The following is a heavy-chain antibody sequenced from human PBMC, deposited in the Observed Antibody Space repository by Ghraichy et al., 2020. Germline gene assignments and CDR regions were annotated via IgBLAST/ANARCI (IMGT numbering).Heavy chain of an antibody. V-gene: IGHV1-69*04. Sequence: SVKVSCKASGGTFSSYAISWVRQAPGQGLEWMGRIIPILGIANYAQKFQGRVTITADKSTSTAYMELSSLRSEDTAVYYCARGRRAMVRGVAGNWFDPWGQGTLVTVSS. CDR3: ARGRRAMVRGVAGNWFDP. CDR2: IIPILGIA. CDR1: GGTFSSYA. J-gene: IGHJ5*02. D-gene: IGHD3-10*01.